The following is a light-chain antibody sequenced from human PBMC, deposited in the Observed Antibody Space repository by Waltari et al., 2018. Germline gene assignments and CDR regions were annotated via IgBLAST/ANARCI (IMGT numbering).Light chain of an antibody. CDR1: QSVSRSR. CDR3: QQYSSSVMYT. Sequence: FLTQAPDTLSLSPGERATLSCRASQSVSRSRLAWYPHKPGQAPRLLMYAASTRATGSPDRFSGSGSGTDFSRSISRVEPEDFAVYYCQQYSSSVMYTFGQGTKLEIK. CDR2: AAS. J-gene: IGKJ2*01. V-gene: IGKV3-20*01.